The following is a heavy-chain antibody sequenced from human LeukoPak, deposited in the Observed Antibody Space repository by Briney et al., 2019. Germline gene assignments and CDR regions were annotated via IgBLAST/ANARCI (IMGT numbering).Heavy chain of an antibody. Sequence: PSETLSLTCTVSGGSISSGGYYWSWIRQHPGKGLEWIGYIYYSGSTYYNPSLMSRVTISVDTSKNQFSLKLSSVTAADTAVYYCARDQVVIFGVVSAAFDIWGQGTMVTVSS. V-gene: IGHV4-31*03. CDR3: ARDQVVIFGVVSAAFDI. CDR1: GGSISSGGYY. D-gene: IGHD3-3*01. J-gene: IGHJ3*02. CDR2: IYYSGST.